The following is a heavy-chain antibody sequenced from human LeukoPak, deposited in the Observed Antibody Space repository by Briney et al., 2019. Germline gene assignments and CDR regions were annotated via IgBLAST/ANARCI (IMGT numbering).Heavy chain of an antibody. CDR1: GGSISSSTYY. D-gene: IGHD6-13*01. CDR2: IYNSGST. V-gene: IGHV4-39*01. CDR3: ARQAYSSNLGWFDP. Sequence: SETLSLTCSVSGGSISSSTYYWGWIRQPPGKGLEWIGNIYNSGSTYYNPSLKSRVTISVDTSKNQFSLKLSSVSAADTAVYYCARQAYSSNLGWFDPWGQGTLVTVSS. J-gene: IGHJ5*02.